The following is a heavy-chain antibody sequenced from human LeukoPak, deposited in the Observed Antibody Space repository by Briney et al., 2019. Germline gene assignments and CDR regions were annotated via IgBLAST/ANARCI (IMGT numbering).Heavy chain of an antibody. V-gene: IGHV3-7*03. CDR3: ARPPTMIVVVITTKNAFDI. CDR1: GFTFSYFW. J-gene: IGHJ3*02. Sequence: PGGSLRLSCAASGFTFSYFWMSWVRQAPGKGLEWVANIKEDGSEKYYVDSVKGRFTISRDNAKNSLYLQMNSLRAEDTAVYYCARPPTMIVVVITTKNAFDIWGQGTMVTVSS. D-gene: IGHD3-22*01. CDR2: IKEDGSEK.